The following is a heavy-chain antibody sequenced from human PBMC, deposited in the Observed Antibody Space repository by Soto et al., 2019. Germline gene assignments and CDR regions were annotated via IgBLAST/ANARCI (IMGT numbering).Heavy chain of an antibody. CDR2: ISSSSSYI. CDR3: ARDPSSTTMVRVIDY. Sequence: KSGGSLRLSCAASGFTFSSYSMNWVRQAPGKGLEWVSSISSSSSYIYYADSVRGRFTISRDNAKNSLYLQMNSLRAEDTAVYYCARDPSSTTMVRVIDYWGQGTLVTVSS. J-gene: IGHJ4*02. D-gene: IGHD3-10*01. V-gene: IGHV3-21*01. CDR1: GFTFSSYS.